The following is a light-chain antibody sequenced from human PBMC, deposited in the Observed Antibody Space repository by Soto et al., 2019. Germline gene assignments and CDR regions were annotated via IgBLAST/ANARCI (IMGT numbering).Light chain of an antibody. J-gene: IGKJ4*01. V-gene: IGKV3-11*01. Sequence: IVLTQSPATLSLSPGERATLSYRASQSVSRHLAWYQQRPGQTPRLIIYDASIRATDIPARFSGSGSATDFTLTITSLEPEDFAVYYCQQRSIWPLTFGGGTKVEI. CDR2: DAS. CDR1: QSVSRH. CDR3: QQRSIWPLT.